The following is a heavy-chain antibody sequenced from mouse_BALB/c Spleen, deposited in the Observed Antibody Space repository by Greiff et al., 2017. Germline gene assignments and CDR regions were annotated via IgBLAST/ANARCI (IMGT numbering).Heavy chain of an antibody. CDR1: GFNIKDYY. D-gene: IGHD2-14*01. Sequence: VQLQQSGAELVRSGASVKLSCTASGFNIKDYYMHWVKQRPEQGLEWIGWIDPENGDTEYAPKFQGKATMTADTSSNTAYLQLSSLTSEDTAVYYCNAPYYRYGDYWGQGTTLTVSS. CDR2: IDPENGDT. J-gene: IGHJ2*01. V-gene: IGHV14-4*02. CDR3: NAPYYRYGDY.